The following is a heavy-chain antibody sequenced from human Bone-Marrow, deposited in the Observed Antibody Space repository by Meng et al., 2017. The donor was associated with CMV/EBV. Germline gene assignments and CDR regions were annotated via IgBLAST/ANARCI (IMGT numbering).Heavy chain of an antibody. V-gene: IGHV3-11*04. Sequence: GGSLRLSCAASGFTFSDYYMSWIRQAPGKGLEWVSYISSSGSTIYYADSVKGRFTISRDNSKNTLYLQMNSLRAEDTAVYYCASDIVVVPAGADYFANWGQGKRVNGAS. D-gene: IGHD2-2*01. CDR2: ISSSGSTI. CDR1: GFTFSDYY. J-gene: IGHJ4*02. CDR3: ASDIVVVPAGADYFAN.